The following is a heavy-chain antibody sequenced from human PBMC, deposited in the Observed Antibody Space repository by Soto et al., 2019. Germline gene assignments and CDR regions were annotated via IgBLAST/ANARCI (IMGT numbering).Heavy chain of an antibody. Sequence: ESGGGVVQPGRSLRLSCAASGFTFSNYAMHWVRQAPGKGLEWVTVISSDGNNKYYADSVKGRFTISRDNSKNTLYLQVISLRAEDTAVYYCARERRGGNSGYYLDYWGQGTLVTASS. CDR1: GFTFSNYA. CDR2: ISSDGNNK. CDR3: ARERRGGNSGYYLDY. D-gene: IGHD2-21*02. V-gene: IGHV3-30-3*01. J-gene: IGHJ4*02.